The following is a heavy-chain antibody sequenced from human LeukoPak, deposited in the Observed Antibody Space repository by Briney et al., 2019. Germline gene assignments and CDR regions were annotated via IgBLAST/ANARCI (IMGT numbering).Heavy chain of an antibody. V-gene: IGHV3-23*01. CDR3: ARGAVAGNFDY. CDR2: ITGSGGST. J-gene: IGHJ4*02. CDR1: GFTFSNYA. D-gene: IGHD6-19*01. Sequence: PGGSLRLSCAASGFTFSNYAMSWVRQAPGKGLEWVSSITGSGGSTYYADSVKGRFTISRDTAKNTLYLQMNSLRGEDTAVYYCARGAVAGNFDYWGRGTLVAVSS.